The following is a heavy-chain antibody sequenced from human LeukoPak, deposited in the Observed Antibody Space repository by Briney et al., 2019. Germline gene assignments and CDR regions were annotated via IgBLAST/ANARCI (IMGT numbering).Heavy chain of an antibody. CDR2: IYSDGST. V-gene: IGHV3-53*01. D-gene: IGHD3-22*01. CDR3: ARLPIVVITSGGY. CDR1: GFTVSSNY. Sequence: GGSLRLSCAASGFTVSSNYMTWVRQAPGEGLEWLSVIYSDGSTYYADSVKGRFTILRDNSKNTLYLQMNSLRPEDTAVYYCARLPIVVITSGGYWGQGTLVTVSS. J-gene: IGHJ4*02.